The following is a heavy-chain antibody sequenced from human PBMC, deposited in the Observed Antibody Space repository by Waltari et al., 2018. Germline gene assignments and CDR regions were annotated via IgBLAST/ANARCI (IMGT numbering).Heavy chain of an antibody. Sequence: QVQLVQSGAEVKKPGSSVKVSCKASGGTFSNYAISWVRQAPGQGLEWMGGITPMCGRANYAQNFQGRVTITADESTRTAYMELRSLRSDDTAIYYCARGFSYDTTDYYFLYWGQGTLVTV. J-gene: IGHJ4*02. V-gene: IGHV1-69*01. CDR1: GGTFSNYA. D-gene: IGHD3-22*01. CDR3: ARGFSYDTTDYYFLY. CDR2: ITPMCGRA.